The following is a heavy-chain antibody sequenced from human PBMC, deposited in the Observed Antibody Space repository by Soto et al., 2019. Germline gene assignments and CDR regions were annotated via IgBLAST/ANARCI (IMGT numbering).Heavy chain of an antibody. D-gene: IGHD5-12*01. V-gene: IGHV3-33*01. J-gene: IGHJ6*02. CDR2: IWYDGSNK. Sequence: GGSLRLSCAASGFTFSSYGMHWVRQAPGKGLEWVAVIWYDGSNKYYADSVKGRFTISRDNSKNTLYLQMNSLRAEDTAVYYCARDLLPRGYDYDYYYYGMDVWGQGTTVTVSS. CDR1: GFTFSSYG. CDR3: ARDLLPRGYDYDYYYYGMDV.